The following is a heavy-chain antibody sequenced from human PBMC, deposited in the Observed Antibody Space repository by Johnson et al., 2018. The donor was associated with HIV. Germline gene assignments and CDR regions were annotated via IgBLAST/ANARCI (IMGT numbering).Heavy chain of an antibody. V-gene: IGHV3-30*03. CDR3: ARDSTPWGDDYVDYAFDI. CDR1: GFTFSSYG. D-gene: IGHD4-17*01. CDR2: ISHDGSDK. J-gene: IGHJ3*02. Sequence: QVQLVESGGGLVQPGGSLRLSCAASGFTFSSYGMHWVRQAPGKGLEWVAVISHDGSDKNYADSVKGRFTISRDNSKNTLYLQMNSLRAEDTAVYYCARDSTPWGDDYVDYAFDIWGQGTVVTVSS.